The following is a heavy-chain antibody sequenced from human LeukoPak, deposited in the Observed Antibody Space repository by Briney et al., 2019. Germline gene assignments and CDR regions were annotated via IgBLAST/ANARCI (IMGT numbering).Heavy chain of an antibody. CDR3: ARDRYSNCVFWFDP. J-gene: IGHJ5*02. V-gene: IGHV3-48*01. D-gene: IGHD4-11*01. CDR2: ISSSSSTI. CDR1: GSTFSSYS. Sequence: PGGSLRLSCAASGSTFSSYSMNWVRQAPGKGLEWVSYISSSSSTIYYADSVKGPFTLSRDNAKNSLYLQMNSLRAEDTAVYYCARDRYSNCVFWFDPWGQGTLVTVSS.